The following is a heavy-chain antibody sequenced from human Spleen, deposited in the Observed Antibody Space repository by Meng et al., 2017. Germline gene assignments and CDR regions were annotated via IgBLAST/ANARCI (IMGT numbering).Heavy chain of an antibody. CDR1: GDSISSSDSY. CDR2: IGHSGFT. D-gene: IGHD1/OR15-1a*01. V-gene: IGHV4-39*01. CDR3: VRSRAWVRTGFDP. J-gene: IGHJ5*02. Sequence: QPQLQESGPGRVKPPETLSLTCSVSGDSISSSDSYWGWIRQSPGKGLEWIGSIGHSGFTYYTPSLESRVTVSVDTSRSQFSLELTSVTAADTAVYYCVRSRAWVRTGFDPWGQGTLVTVSS.